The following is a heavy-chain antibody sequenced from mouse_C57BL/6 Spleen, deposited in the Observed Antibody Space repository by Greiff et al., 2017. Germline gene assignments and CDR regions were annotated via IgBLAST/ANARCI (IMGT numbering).Heavy chain of an antibody. Sequence: VQLQQPGAELVMPGASVKLSCKASGYTFTSYWMHWVKQRPGQGLEWIGEIDPSDSYTNYNQKFKGKSTLTVDKSSSTAYMQLSSLTSEDSAVYYCARGYYGSEDLRYVDVWGTGTTVTVSS. CDR3: ARGYYGSEDLRYVDV. J-gene: IGHJ1*03. CDR1: GYTFTSYW. D-gene: IGHD1-1*01. CDR2: IDPSDSYT. V-gene: IGHV1-69*01.